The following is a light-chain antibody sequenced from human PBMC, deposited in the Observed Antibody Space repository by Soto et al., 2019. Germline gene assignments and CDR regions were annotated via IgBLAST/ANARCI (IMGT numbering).Light chain of an antibody. CDR3: ATWDASLSAVV. J-gene: IGLJ2*01. Sequence: QSVLTQPPSASGTPGQRVTISWTGSSSNFGSNTVNWYQGLPGTAPKLLMSNNNQRPSGVPDRFSGSKSGTSASLSISGLQSEDEADYYCATWDASLSAVVFGGGTKLTVL. CDR2: NNN. CDR1: SSNFGSNT. V-gene: IGLV1-44*01.